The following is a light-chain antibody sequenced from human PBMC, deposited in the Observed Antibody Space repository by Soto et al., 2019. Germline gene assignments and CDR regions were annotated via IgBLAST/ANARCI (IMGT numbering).Light chain of an antibody. CDR3: SSYTSSSIDYV. CDR1: SSDVGGYNY. Sequence: QSALTQPASVSGSPGQSITISCTGTSSDVGGYNYVSWYQQHPGKAPKLMIYEVSNRPSGVSNRFSGSKSGNTASLTISGLQVEDEAAYYCSSYTSSSIDYVFGTGTKVTVL. V-gene: IGLV2-14*01. J-gene: IGLJ1*01. CDR2: EVS.